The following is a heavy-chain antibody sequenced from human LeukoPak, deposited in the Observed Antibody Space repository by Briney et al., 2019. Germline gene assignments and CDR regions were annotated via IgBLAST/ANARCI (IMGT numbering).Heavy chain of an antibody. Sequence: GASVKVSCKASGYTFTSYYMHWVRQAPGQGLEWMGIINPSGGSTSYVQKFQGRVTMTRDMSTSTVYMELSSLGSEDTAVYYCARDGPPNWTSSNNWFDPWGQGTLVTVSS. CDR3: ARDGPPNWTSSNNWFDP. D-gene: IGHD1-1*01. V-gene: IGHV1-46*01. CDR1: GYTFTSYY. J-gene: IGHJ5*02. CDR2: INPSGGST.